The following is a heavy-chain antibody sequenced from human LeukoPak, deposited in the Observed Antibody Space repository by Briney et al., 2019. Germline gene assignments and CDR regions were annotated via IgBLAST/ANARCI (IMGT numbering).Heavy chain of an antibody. CDR3: ARALSGYCSSTSCCYGY. Sequence: ASVKVSCKASGYTFTGYYMHWVRQAPGQGLEWMGWINPNSGGTNYAQKFQGRVTMTRDTSISTAYMELCRLRSDDTAVYYCARALSGYCSSTSCCYGYWGQGTLVTVSS. J-gene: IGHJ4*02. CDR1: GYTFTGYY. V-gene: IGHV1-2*02. D-gene: IGHD2-2*01. CDR2: INPNSGGT.